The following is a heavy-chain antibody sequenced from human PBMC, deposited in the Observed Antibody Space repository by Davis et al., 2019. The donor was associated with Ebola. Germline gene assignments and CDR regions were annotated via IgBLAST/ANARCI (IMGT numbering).Heavy chain of an antibody. Sequence: GESLKISCAASGFTFSDYYMSWIRQAPGKGLEWVSYISSSGSTIYYADSVKGRFTISRDNAKNSLYLQMNSLRAEDTAVYYCAKDPGYYYGSGSYNGMDVWGQGTTVTVSS. CDR2: ISSSGSTI. D-gene: IGHD3-10*01. J-gene: IGHJ6*02. CDR3: AKDPGYYYGSGSYNGMDV. CDR1: GFTFSDYY. V-gene: IGHV3-11*04.